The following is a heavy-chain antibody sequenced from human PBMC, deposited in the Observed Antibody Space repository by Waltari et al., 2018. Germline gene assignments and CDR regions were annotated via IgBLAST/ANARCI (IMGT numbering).Heavy chain of an antibody. Sequence: EVQLVESGGGLVQPGRSLRLSCAASGFTFDVYAMHWVRQAPGKGLEWVSGISWNSGSIGYADSVKGRFTISRDNAKNSLYLQMNSLRAEDTALYYCAKDRVINVGDAFDIWGQGTMVTVSS. D-gene: IGHD3-10*02. V-gene: IGHV3-9*01. CDR1: GFTFDVYA. CDR3: AKDRVINVGDAFDI. J-gene: IGHJ3*02. CDR2: ISWNSGSI.